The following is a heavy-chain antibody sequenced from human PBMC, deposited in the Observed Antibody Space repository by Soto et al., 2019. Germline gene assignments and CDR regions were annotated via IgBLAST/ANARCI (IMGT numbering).Heavy chain of an antibody. V-gene: IGHV3-21*06. CDR1: GFTFTRYS. CDR3: ARESEDLTSNFDY. J-gene: IGHJ4*02. Sequence: PGGSLRLSCAASGFTFTRYSMNWVRQAPGKGLEWVSSISSTTNYIYYGDSTKGRFAISRDNAKNSLYLEMNGLRAEDTAVYYCARESEDLTSNFDYWGQGTLVTVSS. CDR2: ISSTTNYI.